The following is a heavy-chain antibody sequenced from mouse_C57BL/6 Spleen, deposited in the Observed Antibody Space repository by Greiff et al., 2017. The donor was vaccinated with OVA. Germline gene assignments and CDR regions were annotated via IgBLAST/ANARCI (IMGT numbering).Heavy chain of an antibody. J-gene: IGHJ3*01. D-gene: IGHD1-1*01. V-gene: IGHV1-54*01. CDR1: GYAFTNYL. Sequence: VQGVESGAELVRPGTSVKVSCKASGYAFTNYLIEWVKQRPGQGLEWIGVINPGSGGTNYNEKFKGKATLTADKSSSTAYMQLSSLTSEDSAVYFCARHGLDYSWFAYWGQGTLVTVSA. CDR2: INPGSGGT. CDR3: ARHGLDYSWFAY.